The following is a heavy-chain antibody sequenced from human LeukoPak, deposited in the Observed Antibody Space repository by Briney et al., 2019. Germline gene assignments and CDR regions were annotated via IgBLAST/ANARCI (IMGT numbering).Heavy chain of an antibody. V-gene: IGHV4-34*01. J-gene: IGHJ5*02. CDR1: GGSFSGHY. CDR2: INHSGST. CDR3: ARTPFTVTTLRRNWFDP. D-gene: IGHD4-17*01. Sequence: SETLSLTCAVYGGSFSGHYWSWIRQPPGKGLEWIGEINHSGSTNYNPSLKSRVTISVDTSKNQFSLKLSSVTAADTAVYYCARTPFTVTTLRRNWFDPWGQGTLVTVSS.